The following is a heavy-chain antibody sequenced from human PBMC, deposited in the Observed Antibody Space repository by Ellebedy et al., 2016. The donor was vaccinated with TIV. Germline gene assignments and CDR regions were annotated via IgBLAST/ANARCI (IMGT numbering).Heavy chain of an antibody. CDR2: IMPILDIA. CDR3: ARATFGSGSYAYFDF. J-gene: IGHJ4*02. D-gene: IGHD3-10*01. V-gene: IGHV1-69*04. CDR1: GGTFSRYA. Sequence: AASVKVSCKASGGTFSRYALNWVRQAPGQGLEWLGRIMPILDIANYPQKFQGRVTITADKSTSTAYMELRSLRSEDTAVYYCARATFGSGSYAYFDFWGQGTLVTVSS.